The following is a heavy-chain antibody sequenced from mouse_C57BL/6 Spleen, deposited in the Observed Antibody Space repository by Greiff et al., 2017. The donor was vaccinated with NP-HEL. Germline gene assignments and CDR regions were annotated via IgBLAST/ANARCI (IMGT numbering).Heavy chain of an antibody. CDR3: ARSGDSSGHYYAMDY. J-gene: IGHJ4*01. V-gene: IGHV1-80*01. CDR1: GYAFSSYW. D-gene: IGHD3-2*02. Sequence: VQLVESGAELVKPGASVKISCKASGYAFSSYWMNWVKQRPGKGLEWIGQIFPGDGDTNYNGKFKGKATLTADKSSSTAYMQLSSLTSEDSAVYFCARSGDSSGHYYAMDYWGQGTSVTVSS. CDR2: IFPGDGDT.